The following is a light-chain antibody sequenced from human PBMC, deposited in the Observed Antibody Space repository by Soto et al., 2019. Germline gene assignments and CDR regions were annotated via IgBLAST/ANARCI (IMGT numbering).Light chain of an antibody. CDR3: QQYNNWPPT. J-gene: IGKJ1*01. CDR1: QSVSGN. Sequence: EIVMTQSPATLSVSPGERATLSCRASQSVSGNLAWYQQKPGQAPRLLIYGASTRATGIPARFSVSGSGTEFTLTISSLQSEDFAVYYCQQYNNWPPTFGQATKVEIK. V-gene: IGKV3D-15*01. CDR2: GAS.